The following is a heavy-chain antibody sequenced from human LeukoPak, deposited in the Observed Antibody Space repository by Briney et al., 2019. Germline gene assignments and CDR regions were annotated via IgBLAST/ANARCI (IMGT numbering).Heavy chain of an antibody. D-gene: IGHD2/OR15-2a*01. CDR2: IGVAANT. V-gene: IGHV3-13*01. J-gene: IGHJ6*02. CDR3: ARHLLLDTDYGMDV. Sequence: GGSLRLSCAASGFTFSSYDMHWVRQVTGKGLEWVSAIGVAANTFYSGSVKGRFTISRENAKNSLYLLMSSLRAEDTAVYYCARHLLLDTDYGMDVWGQGTMVTVSS. CDR1: GFTFSSYD.